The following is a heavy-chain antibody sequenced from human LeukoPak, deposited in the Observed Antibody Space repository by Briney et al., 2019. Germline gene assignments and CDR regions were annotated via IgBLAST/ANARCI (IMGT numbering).Heavy chain of an antibody. V-gene: IGHV4-34*01. D-gene: IGHD6-13*01. Sequence: SETLSLTCAVYGGSFSGYYWSWIRQPPGKGLEWIGEIIQSGSTKYNPSLKSRVTISVDTSKNQFSLKMTSVTAADTAVYYCARGGNHQAAAGRLDYWGQGTLVTVSS. CDR1: GGSFSGYY. CDR2: IIQSGST. CDR3: ARGGNHQAAAGRLDY. J-gene: IGHJ4*02.